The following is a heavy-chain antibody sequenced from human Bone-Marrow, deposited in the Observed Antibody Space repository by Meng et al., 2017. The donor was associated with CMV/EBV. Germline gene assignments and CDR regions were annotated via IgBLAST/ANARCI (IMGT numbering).Heavy chain of an antibody. D-gene: IGHD6-13*01. Sequence: LSLTCAASGFTFSNYEMNWVRQAPGKGLEWVSYIVSSTSTIYYADSVKGRFTISRDNAKNSLYLQMNSLRAEDTAVYYCARAGAAAGAFDHWGQGTLVTVSS. CDR2: IVSSTSTI. V-gene: IGHV3-48*03. CDR1: GFTFSNYE. CDR3: ARAGAAAGAFDH. J-gene: IGHJ4*02.